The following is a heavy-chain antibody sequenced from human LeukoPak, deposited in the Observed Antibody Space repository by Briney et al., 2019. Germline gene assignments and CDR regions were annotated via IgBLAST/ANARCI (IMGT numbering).Heavy chain of an antibody. J-gene: IGHJ4*02. D-gene: IGHD5-24*01. CDR3: ARGPGMATIKD. V-gene: IGHV4-39*07. CDR2: IYYSGST. Sequence: SETLSLTCTVSGGSISSSSYYWGWIRQPPGKGLEWIGSIYYSGSTYYNPSLKSRVTISVDTSKNQFSLKLSSVTAADTAVYYCARGPGMATIKDWGQGTLVTVSS. CDR1: GGSISSSSYY.